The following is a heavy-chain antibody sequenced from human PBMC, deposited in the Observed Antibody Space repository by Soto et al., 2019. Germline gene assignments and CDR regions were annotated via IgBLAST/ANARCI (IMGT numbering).Heavy chain of an antibody. Sequence: EVQLVESGGGVVRPGGSLRLSCAASRFTFDDYGMSWVRQAPGKGLEWVSGINWNGGSTGYADSVKGRFTISRDNAKNSLYLQMNSLRAEDTALYHCARVVDPNSSYYSMDVWGKGNTVTVSS. CDR3: ARVVDPNSSYYSMDV. CDR1: RFTFDDYG. V-gene: IGHV3-20*01. CDR2: INWNGGST. J-gene: IGHJ6*03.